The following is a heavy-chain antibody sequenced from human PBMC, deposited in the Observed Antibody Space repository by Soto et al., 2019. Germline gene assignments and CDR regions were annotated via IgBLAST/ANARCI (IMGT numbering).Heavy chain of an antibody. CDR3: TRGFSGGDADRFNP. V-gene: IGHV1-3*01. Sequence: QVQLVQSGAEVKKPGASVKVSCKASGYTFTSYAMHWVRQAPGQRLEWMGWINAGNGNTKYSQKFQGRVTMTRDTSASTDNMEIVHRRSEDTAEYYCTRGFSGGDADRFNPCGQGTMVTVSS. CDR2: INAGNGNT. CDR1: GYTFTSYA. D-gene: IGHD2-21*02. J-gene: IGHJ5*02.